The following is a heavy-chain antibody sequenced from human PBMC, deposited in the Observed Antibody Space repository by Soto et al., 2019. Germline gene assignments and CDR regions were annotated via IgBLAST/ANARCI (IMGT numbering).Heavy chain of an antibody. CDR1: GYTFTSYD. Sequence: GASVKVSCKASGYTFTSYDINWVRQAPGQGLEWMGWMIPNSGSTGSAQKFQGRVTMTRSTSTGTAYMELRSLRSDDTAVYYCARGRGSGTSLVHWGQGTLVTVSS. V-gene: IGHV1-8*01. D-gene: IGHD3-10*01. J-gene: IGHJ4*01. CDR3: ARGRGSGTSLVH. CDR2: MIPNSGST.